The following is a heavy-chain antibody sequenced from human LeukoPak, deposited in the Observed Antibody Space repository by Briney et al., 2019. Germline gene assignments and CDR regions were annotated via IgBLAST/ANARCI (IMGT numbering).Heavy chain of an antibody. J-gene: IGHJ4*02. V-gene: IGHV4-39*01. CDR1: GGSISSSSYY. D-gene: IGHD2-21*02. CDR2: IYYSGST. Sequence: PSETLSLTCTVSGGSISSSSYYWGWIRQPPGKGLEWIGSIYYSGSTYYNPSLKSRVTISVDTSKNQFFLKLSSVTAADTAVYYCASLYCGGDCYPDYWGQGTLVTVSS. CDR3: ASLYCGGDCYPDY.